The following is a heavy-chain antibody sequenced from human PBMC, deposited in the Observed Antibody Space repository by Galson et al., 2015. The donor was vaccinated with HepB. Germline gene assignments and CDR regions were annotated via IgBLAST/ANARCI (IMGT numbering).Heavy chain of an antibody. CDR1: GYTFTGYY. CDR2: INPNSGGT. Sequence: SVKVSCKASGYTFTGYYMHWVRQAPGRGLEWMGWINPNSGGTNYAQKFQGRVTMTRDTSISTAYMELSRLRSDDTAVYYCARDKGYWDYSYGWSGWFDPWGQGTLVTVSS. CDR3: ARDKGYWDYSYGWSGWFDP. V-gene: IGHV1-2*02. D-gene: IGHD5-18*01. J-gene: IGHJ5*02.